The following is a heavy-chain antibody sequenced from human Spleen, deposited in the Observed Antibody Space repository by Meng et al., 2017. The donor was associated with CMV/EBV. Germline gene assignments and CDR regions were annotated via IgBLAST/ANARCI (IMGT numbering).Heavy chain of an antibody. D-gene: IGHD1-26*01. J-gene: IGHJ4*02. CDR1: GYNFTDYY. V-gene: IGHV1-2*02. Sequence: ASVKVSCKTSGYNFTDYYMHWVRQAPGQGLEWMGWINPNSGGTNYAQKLQGRVTMTTDTSTSTAYMELRSLRSDDTAVYYCARVWGLRYFDYWGQGTLVTVSS. CDR3: ARVWGLRYFDY. CDR2: INPNSGGT.